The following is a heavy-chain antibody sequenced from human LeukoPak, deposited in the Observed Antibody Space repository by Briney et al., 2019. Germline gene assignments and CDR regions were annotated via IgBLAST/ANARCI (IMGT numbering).Heavy chain of an antibody. CDR1: GYTFTGYY. V-gene: IGHV1-2*02. CDR3: ARDGPGCGGDCPLL. CDR2: INPNSGGT. J-gene: IGHJ4*02. D-gene: IGHD2-21*01. Sequence: ASVKVSCKASGYTFTGYYMHWVRQAPGQGLEWMGWINPNSGGTNYAQKFQGRVTMTRGTSISTAYMELSRLRSDDTAVYYCARDGPGCGGDCPLLWGQGTLVTVSS.